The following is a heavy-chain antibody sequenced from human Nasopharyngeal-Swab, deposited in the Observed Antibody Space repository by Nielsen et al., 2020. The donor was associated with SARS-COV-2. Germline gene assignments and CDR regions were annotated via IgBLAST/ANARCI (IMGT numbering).Heavy chain of an antibody. CDR3: ARGRGVAARRDYYYYVMDV. CDR2: IYYSGST. J-gene: IGHJ6*02. D-gene: IGHD6-6*01. Sequence: WIRQPPGKGLEWSGYIYYSGSTNYNPSLKSRVTISVDTSKNQFSLKLSSVTAAGTAVYYCARGRGVAARRDYYYYVMDVWGQGTTVTVSS. V-gene: IGHV4-59*01.